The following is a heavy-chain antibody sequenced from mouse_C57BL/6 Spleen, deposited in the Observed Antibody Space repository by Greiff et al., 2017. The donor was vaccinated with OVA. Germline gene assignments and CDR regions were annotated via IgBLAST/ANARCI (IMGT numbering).Heavy chain of an antibody. CDR3: ARELTGHAMDY. CDR1: GYTFTSYW. D-gene: IGHD4-1*01. CDR2: IHPNSGST. Sequence: VQLQQPGAELVKPGASVKLSCKASGYTFTSYWMHWVKQRPGQGLEWIGMIHPNSGSTNYNEKFKSKATLTVDKSSSTAYMQLSSLTSEDSAVYYCARELTGHAMDYWGQGTSVTVSS. V-gene: IGHV1-64*01. J-gene: IGHJ4*01.